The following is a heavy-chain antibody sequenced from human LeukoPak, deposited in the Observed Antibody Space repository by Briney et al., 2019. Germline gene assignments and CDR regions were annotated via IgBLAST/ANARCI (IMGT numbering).Heavy chain of an antibody. CDR1: GFTFSNAW. J-gene: IGHJ4*02. CDR3: TSPNTKVYYFDY. V-gene: IGHV3-15*01. CDR2: IKSKTDGGTT. Sequence: GGSLRLSCAASGFTFSNAWMSWVRQAPGKGLEWVGRIKSKTDGGTTDYAAPVKGRFTISRDDSKNTLYLQMNSLKTEDTAVYYCTSPNTKVYYFDYWGQGTLVTVSS. D-gene: IGHD2-8*01.